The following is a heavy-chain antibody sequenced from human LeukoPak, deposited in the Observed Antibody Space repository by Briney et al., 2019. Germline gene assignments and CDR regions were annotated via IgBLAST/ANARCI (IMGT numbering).Heavy chain of an antibody. J-gene: IGHJ5*02. V-gene: IGHV4-59*08. CDR2: LYYSGNT. Sequence: SETLSLTCTVSGGSISTYYWSWIRQPPGKGLEWIGYLYYSGNTNYNPSLKSRVSISVDTSKNHFSLKLSSVTAADTAIYYCARLSVEAASHWFDPWGQGTLVTVSS. CDR1: GGSISTYY. D-gene: IGHD6-25*01. CDR3: ARLSVEAASHWFDP.